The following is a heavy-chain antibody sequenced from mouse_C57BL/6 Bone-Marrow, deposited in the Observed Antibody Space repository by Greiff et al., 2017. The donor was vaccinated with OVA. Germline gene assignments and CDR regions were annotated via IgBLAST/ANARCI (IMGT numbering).Heavy chain of an antibody. CDR2: IYPRDGST. Sequence: QVQLQQSDAELVKPGASVKISCKVSGYTFTDYTIHWMKQRPEQGLEWIGYIYPRDGSTKYNEKFKGKATLTADKSSSTAYMQLNSLTSEDSAVYCCARRELGQGYAMDYWGQGTSVTVSS. V-gene: IGHV1-78*01. J-gene: IGHJ4*01. CDR3: ARRELGQGYAMDY. D-gene: IGHD4-1*01. CDR1: GYTFTDYT.